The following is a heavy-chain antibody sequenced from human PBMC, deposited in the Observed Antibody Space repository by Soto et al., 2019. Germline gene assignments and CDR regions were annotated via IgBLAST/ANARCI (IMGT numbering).Heavy chain of an antibody. J-gene: IGHJ4*02. CDR2: FDPEDGET. Sequence: GASVKVSCKASGGTFSSYAISWVRQAPGKGLEWMGGFDPEDGETIYAQKFQGRVTMTEDTSTDTAYMELSSLRSEDTAVYYCATGTKDYGPGYWGQGTLVTVSS. CDR1: GGTFSSYA. V-gene: IGHV1-24*01. D-gene: IGHD4-17*01. CDR3: ATGTKDYGPGY.